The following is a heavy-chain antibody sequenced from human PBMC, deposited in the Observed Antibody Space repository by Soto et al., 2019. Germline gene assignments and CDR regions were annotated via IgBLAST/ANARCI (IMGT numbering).Heavy chain of an antibody. Sequence: PSETLSLTCTVSGGSISSYYWSWIRQPPGKGLEWIGHIYYSGSTNYNPSLKSRVTISVDTSKNQFSLKLSSVTAADTAVYYCARVRRRDYYDSSGYLDYWGQGTLVTVSS. CDR1: GGSISSYY. J-gene: IGHJ4*02. V-gene: IGHV4-59*01. CDR2: IYYSGST. D-gene: IGHD3-22*01. CDR3: ARVRRRDYYDSSGYLDY.